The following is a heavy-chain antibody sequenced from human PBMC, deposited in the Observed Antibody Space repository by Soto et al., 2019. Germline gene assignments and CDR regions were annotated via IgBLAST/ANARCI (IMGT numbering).Heavy chain of an antibody. Sequence: GGSLRLSCVASGFTFDTYGIHWVRQAPGKGLQWVALISYEGSNTYYADSVRGRFTIPRDNSKNALYLQMNTLRPEDTGVYYCARVTPGNNLYYFSGLDFWGQGTSVTVSS. V-gene: IGHV3-30-3*01. CDR3: ARVTPGNNLYYFSGLDF. J-gene: IGHJ6*02. D-gene: IGHD1-1*01. CDR2: ISYEGSNT. CDR1: GFTFDTYG.